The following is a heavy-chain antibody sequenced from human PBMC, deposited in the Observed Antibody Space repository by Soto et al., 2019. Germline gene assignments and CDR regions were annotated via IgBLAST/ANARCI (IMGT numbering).Heavy chain of an antibody. CDR3: ARDRFLAWLSRDYYYGMDV. D-gene: IGHD3-3*01. CDR2: IYYSGST. Sequence: SETLSLTCTVSGGSISSGDYYWSWIRQPPGKGLEWIGYIYYSGSTYYNPSLKSRVTISVDTSKNQFSLKLSSVTAADTAVYYCARDRFLAWLSRDYYYGMDVWGQGTTVTVSS. J-gene: IGHJ6*02. CDR1: GGSISSGDYY. V-gene: IGHV4-30-4*01.